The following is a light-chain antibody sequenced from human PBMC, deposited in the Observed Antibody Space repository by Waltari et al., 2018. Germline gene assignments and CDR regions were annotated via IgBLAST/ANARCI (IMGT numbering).Light chain of an antibody. CDR3: QHYSNSPWT. J-gene: IGKJ1*01. V-gene: IGKV3-20*01. CDR2: GAS. Sequence: EIVLTQSPGTLSLSPGETAILSCRASQSVIRSYLACDQQKPGQAPRLRTFGASGRATGIPDRFSGSGSGTDFSLTISRLEPEDFAMYYCQHYSNSPWTFGQGTKVEIK. CDR1: QSVIRSY.